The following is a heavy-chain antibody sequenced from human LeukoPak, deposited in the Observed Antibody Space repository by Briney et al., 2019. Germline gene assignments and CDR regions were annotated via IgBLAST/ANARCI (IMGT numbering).Heavy chain of an antibody. CDR1: GFAFSSYW. D-gene: IGHD2-2*01. J-gene: IGHJ6*03. Sequence: PGGSLRLSCAASGFAFSSYWMRWVRQAPGKGLEWVANIKQDGSEKYYVDSVKGRFTISRDNAKNSLYLQMNSLRPEDTAVYYCAREMEWGVVVPAAKYYYYYMDVWGKGTTVTVSS. CDR3: AREMEWGVVVPAAKYYYYYMDV. V-gene: IGHV3-7*01. CDR2: IKQDGSEK.